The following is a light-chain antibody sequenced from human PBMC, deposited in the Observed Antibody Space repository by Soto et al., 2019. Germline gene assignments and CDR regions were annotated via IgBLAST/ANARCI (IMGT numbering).Light chain of an antibody. CDR1: QSVRSK. V-gene: IGKV3-15*01. CDR3: QQYNDWA. J-gene: IGKJ4*01. CDR2: GAS. Sequence: EIVMTQSPATLSVSPGERATLSCRASQSVRSKIAWYQQRPGQAPRLLIYGASTRATGIPARFSGSGSGTEFTLTITSLPSEDSAVYYCQQYNDWAFGGGTKVEIK.